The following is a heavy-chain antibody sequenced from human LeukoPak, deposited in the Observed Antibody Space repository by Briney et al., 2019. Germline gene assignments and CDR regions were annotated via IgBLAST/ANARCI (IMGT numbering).Heavy chain of an antibody. Sequence: SETLSLTCAVYGGSFSGYYWSWIRQPPGKGLKWIGEINHSGSTNYNPSLKSRATISVDTSKNQFSLKLSSVTAADTAVYYCARGEYDYVWGSYRYPAFDYWGQGTLVTVSS. CDR1: GGSFSGYY. D-gene: IGHD3-16*02. CDR2: INHSGST. V-gene: IGHV4-34*01. J-gene: IGHJ4*02. CDR3: ARGEYDYVWGSYRYPAFDY.